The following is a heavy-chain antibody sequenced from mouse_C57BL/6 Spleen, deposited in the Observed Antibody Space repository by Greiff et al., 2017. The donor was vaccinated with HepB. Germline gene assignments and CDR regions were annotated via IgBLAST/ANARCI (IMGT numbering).Heavy chain of an antibody. Sequence: EVKLVESGGGLVQPGGSLKLSCAASGFTFSDYYMYWVRQTPEKRLEWVAYISNGGGSTYYPDTVKGRFTISRDNAKNTLYLQMSRLKSEDTAMYYWARTGIYYDYDGNWFAYWGQGTLVTVSA. CDR3: ARTGIYYDYDGNWFAY. J-gene: IGHJ3*01. CDR1: GFTFSDYY. D-gene: IGHD2-4*01. CDR2: ISNGGGST. V-gene: IGHV5-12*01.